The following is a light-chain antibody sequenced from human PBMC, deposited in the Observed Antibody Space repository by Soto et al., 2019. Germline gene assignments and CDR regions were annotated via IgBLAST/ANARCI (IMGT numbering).Light chain of an antibody. J-gene: IGKJ1*01. Sequence: EIVMTQSPATLSVSPGERATLSCRASQSVSRKLAWYQQKPGQAPRLLISEISTRATGIPARFSGSGSGTEFTLTISSLQSEDFAGYYCQQYQNWKTFGQGTKVEIK. CDR1: QSVSRK. CDR3: QQYQNWKT. CDR2: EIS. V-gene: IGKV3-15*01.